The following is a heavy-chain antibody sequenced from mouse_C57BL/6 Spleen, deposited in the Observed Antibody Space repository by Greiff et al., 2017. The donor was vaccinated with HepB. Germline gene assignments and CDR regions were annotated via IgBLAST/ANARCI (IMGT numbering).Heavy chain of an antibody. J-gene: IGHJ3*01. V-gene: IGHV5-17*01. CDR1: GFTFSDYG. CDR3: ARDSGAWFAY. CDR2: ISSGSSTI. D-gene: IGHD1-3*01. Sequence: EVKLVESGGGLVKPEGSLKLSCAASGFTFSDYGMHWVRQAPEKGLEWVAYISSGSSTIYYADTVKGRFTISRDNAKNTLFMQMTSLRSEDTAMYYCARDSGAWFAYWGQGTLVTVSA.